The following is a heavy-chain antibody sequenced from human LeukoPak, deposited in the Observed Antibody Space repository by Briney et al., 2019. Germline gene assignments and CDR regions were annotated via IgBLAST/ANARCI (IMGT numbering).Heavy chain of an antibody. D-gene: IGHD6-19*01. J-gene: IGHJ4*02. Sequence: GGSLRLSCAASGFTFSSYAMSWVRQAPGKGLEWVANIKQDGSEKYYVDSVKGRFTISRDNAKNSLYLQMNSLRAEDTAVYYCARVYSSGWGPVNPFDYWGQGTLVTVSS. CDR3: ARVYSSGWGPVNPFDY. CDR1: GFTFSSYA. V-gene: IGHV3-7*01. CDR2: IKQDGSEK.